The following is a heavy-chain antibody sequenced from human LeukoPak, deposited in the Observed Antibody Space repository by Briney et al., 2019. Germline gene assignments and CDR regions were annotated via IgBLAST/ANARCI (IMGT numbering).Heavy chain of an antibody. V-gene: IGHV4-38-2*02. D-gene: IGHD3-10*01. CDR3: ARVPYGSGFSYFDY. J-gene: IGHJ4*02. CDR2: IYHSGST. CDR1: GYSISSGYY. Sequence: SEILSLTCTVSGYSISSGYYWGWIRQPPGKGLEWIGSIYHSGSTYYNPSLKSRVTISVDTSKNQFSLKLSSVTAADTAVYYCARVPYGSGFSYFDYWGQGTLVTVSS.